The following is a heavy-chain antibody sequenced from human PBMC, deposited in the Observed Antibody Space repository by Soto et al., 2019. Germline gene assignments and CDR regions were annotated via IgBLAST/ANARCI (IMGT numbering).Heavy chain of an antibody. CDR1: GGTFSSYR. CDR2: IVPIYRTA. D-gene: IGHD6-13*01. Sequence: VASVKVSCKASGGTFSSYRINWVRQAPGQGLEWMGGIVPIYRTADSAQEFQGRVTITADESARTAYMELRSLKSRDTAVYYCVRDSGAKLSSSWGQGTLVTV. J-gene: IGHJ4*02. CDR3: VRDSGAKLSSS. V-gene: IGHV1-69*13.